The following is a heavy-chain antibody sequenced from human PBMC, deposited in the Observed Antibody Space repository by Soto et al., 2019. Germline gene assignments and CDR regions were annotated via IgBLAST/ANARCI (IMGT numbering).Heavy chain of an antibody. J-gene: IGHJ6*02. Sequence: PSETLSLTCAVSGGSISSSNWWSWVRQPPGKGLEWIGEIYHSGSTNYNPSLKSRVTISVDKSKNQFSLKLSSVTAADTAVYYCASTDIVLVPAASRGYYYYGMDGWGQGTTVTFSS. V-gene: IGHV4-4*02. D-gene: IGHD2-2*01. CDR2: IYHSGST. CDR1: GGSISSSNW. CDR3: ASTDIVLVPAASRGYYYYGMDG.